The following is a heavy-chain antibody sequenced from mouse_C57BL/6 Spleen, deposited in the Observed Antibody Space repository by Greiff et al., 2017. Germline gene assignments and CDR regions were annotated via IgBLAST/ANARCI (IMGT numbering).Heavy chain of an antibody. D-gene: IGHD1-1*01. CDR1: GYTFTDHT. J-gene: IGHJ3*01. CDR2: IYPRDGST. Sequence: QVLLQQSDAELVKPGASVKISCKVSGYTFTDHTIHWMKQRPEQGLEWIGYIYPRDGSTKYNEKFKGKGTLTADKSSSTAYMQLNSLTSEDSAVYFCARRVYYGSSFFAYWGQGTLVTVSA. V-gene: IGHV1-78*01. CDR3: ARRVYYGSSFFAY.